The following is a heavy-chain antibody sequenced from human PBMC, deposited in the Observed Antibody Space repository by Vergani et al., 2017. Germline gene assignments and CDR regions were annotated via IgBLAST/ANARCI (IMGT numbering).Heavy chain of an antibody. Sequence: QVQLQQWGAGLLKPSETLSLTCAVYGGSFSGYYWSWIRQPPGKGLEWIGEINHSGSTNYNPALKSRVTISVDTSKNQFSLKLSSVTAADTAGYYCARGIALAGNEFFEAGFDPWGQGTLVTVSS. D-gene: IGHD6-19*01. CDR1: GGSFSGYY. CDR2: INHSGST. J-gene: IGHJ5*02. CDR3: ARGIALAGNEFFEAGFDP. V-gene: IGHV4-34*01.